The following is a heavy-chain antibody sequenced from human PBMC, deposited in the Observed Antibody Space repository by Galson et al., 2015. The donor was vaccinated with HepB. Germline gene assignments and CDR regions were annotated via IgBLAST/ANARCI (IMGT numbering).Heavy chain of an antibody. V-gene: IGHV5-10-1*01. J-gene: IGHJ6*02. CDR1: GYSFTSYF. CDR2: IDPSDPYG. CDR3: ATSPTPPFYYYYYATDV. Sequence: QSGAEVKKPGESLRISCKGSGYSFTSYFITWVRQLPGKGLEWMGTIDPSDPYGNYSPSFQGHVTISVDKSINTAYLQWTSLEASDTAMYYCATSPTPPFYYYYYATDVWGQGTTVTVSS.